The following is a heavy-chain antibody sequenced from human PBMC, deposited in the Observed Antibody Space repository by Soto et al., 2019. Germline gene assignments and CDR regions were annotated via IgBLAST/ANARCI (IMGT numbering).Heavy chain of an antibody. CDR2: ISYDGGNK. V-gene: IGHV3-30*03. D-gene: IGHD2-2*01. CDR3: ARETQDCRSANCFGFYSPWFVP. Sequence: QEQLVESGGGVVQPGGSLRLSCVGSGFSLINYGMHWVRQAPGKGLECVAGISYDGGNKQYADSVKGRHTISRDNYKNTLYQQLTSLKNEDTAMYYCARETQDCRSANCFGFYSPWFVPWGQGTLVSVSS. J-gene: IGHJ5*02. CDR1: GFSLINYG.